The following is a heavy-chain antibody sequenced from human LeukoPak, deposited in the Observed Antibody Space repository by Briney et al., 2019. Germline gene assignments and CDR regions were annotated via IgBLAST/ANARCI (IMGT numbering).Heavy chain of an antibody. J-gene: IGHJ4*02. CDR2: INHSGST. CDR1: GGSFSGYY. D-gene: IGHD2-2*02. V-gene: IGHV4-34*01. Sequence: SETLSLTCAVYGGSFSGYYWSWIRQPPGKGLEWIGEINHSGSTNYNPSLKSRVTISVDTSKNQFSLKLSSVTAADTAVYYCALFGYCSSTSCYTYFDYWGQGTLVTVSS. CDR3: ALFGYCSSTSCYTYFDY.